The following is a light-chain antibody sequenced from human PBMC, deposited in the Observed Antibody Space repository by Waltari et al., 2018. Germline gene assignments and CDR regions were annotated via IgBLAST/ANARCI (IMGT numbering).Light chain of an antibody. CDR3: CSYSTTYPEV. CDR1: SDDVGGFNY. Sequence: QSALTQPRSVSGSLGQSVTISCAGSSDDVGGFNYVSWYQQYPGKAPKLIMSNVYRRPSGVPLRFSGSKSGNTASLTVSGLQAEDEADYYCCSYSTTYPEVFGSGTKVTVV. CDR2: NVY. V-gene: IGLV2-11*01. J-gene: IGLJ1*01.